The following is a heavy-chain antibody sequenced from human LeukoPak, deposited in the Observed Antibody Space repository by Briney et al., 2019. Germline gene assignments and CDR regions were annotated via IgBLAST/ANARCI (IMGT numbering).Heavy chain of an antibody. J-gene: IGHJ5*02. CDR2: TYYRSKWYN. D-gene: IGHD6-13*01. V-gene: IGHV6-1*01. Sequence: SRTLSLTCALSGDSVSSNSAAWHWIRQSPSRGLEWLGRTYYRSKWYNDYAVSVKSRITINPDTSKNQFSLQLNSVTPEDTAVYYCARGGSSSWYGFDPWGQGTLVTVSS. CDR1: GDSVSSNSAA. CDR3: ARGGSSSWYGFDP.